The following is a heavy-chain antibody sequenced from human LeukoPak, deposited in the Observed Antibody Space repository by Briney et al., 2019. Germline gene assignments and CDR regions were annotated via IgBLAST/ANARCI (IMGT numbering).Heavy chain of an antibody. CDR3: ARMGGYSGYATH. CDR2: IHYSGTT. CDR1: GGSISTYY. Sequence: PSETLSLTCTVSGGSISTYYWSWIRQPPGKGLEWIGYIHYSGTTDYNPSLKNRVTISLDTSKNQFSLNLSSVTAADTAVYYCARMGGYSGYATHWGQGTLVTVSS. D-gene: IGHD5-12*01. J-gene: IGHJ4*02. V-gene: IGHV4-59*08.